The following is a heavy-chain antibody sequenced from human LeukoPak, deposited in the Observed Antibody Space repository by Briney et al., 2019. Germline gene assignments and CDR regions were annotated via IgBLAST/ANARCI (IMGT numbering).Heavy chain of an antibody. CDR2: ISSSGSTI. CDR3: ATDLIHYYASGAKT. D-gene: IGHD3-10*01. V-gene: IGHV3-48*03. CDR1: GFTFSSYE. Sequence: GGSLRLSCAASGFTFSSYEMNWVRQAPGKGLEWVPYISSSGSTIYYADSVKGRFTISRDNAKNSLYLQMNSLRVEDSAVYYCATDLIHYYASGAKTWGQGTLVTVSS. J-gene: IGHJ5*02.